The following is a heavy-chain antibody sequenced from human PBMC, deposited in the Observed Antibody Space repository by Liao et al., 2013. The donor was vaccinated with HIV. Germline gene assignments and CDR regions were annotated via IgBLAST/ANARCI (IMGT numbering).Heavy chain of an antibody. J-gene: IGHJ4*01. Sequence: QVLLQQWGAGLLKPSETLSLTCGVSGGSFNNYYWTWIRQLPGGGLEWIGEMSHSGASNYNPALKSRVSISVDPSKSQFSLTLASVTAADTATYYCARGKEVASFYQYWGQGTPVVVS. D-gene: IGHD2-15*01. CDR1: GGSFNNYY. V-gene: IGHV4-34*01. CDR3: ARGKEVASFYQY. CDR2: MSHSGAS.